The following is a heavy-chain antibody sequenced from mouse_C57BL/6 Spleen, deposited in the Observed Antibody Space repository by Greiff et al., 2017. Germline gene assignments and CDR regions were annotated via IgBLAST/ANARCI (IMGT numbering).Heavy chain of an antibody. J-gene: IGHJ3*01. Sequence: EVQVVESGGGLVKPGGSLKLSCAASGFTFSSYAMSWVRQTPDKRLEWVATISDGGSYTYYPDNVKGRFTISRDNAKNNLYLQMSNLKSEGPAMYYCASGLTGWFAYWGQGTLVTVSA. CDR3: ASGLTGWFAY. D-gene: IGHD3-1*01. V-gene: IGHV5-4*01. CDR1: GFTFSSYA. CDR2: ISDGGSYT.